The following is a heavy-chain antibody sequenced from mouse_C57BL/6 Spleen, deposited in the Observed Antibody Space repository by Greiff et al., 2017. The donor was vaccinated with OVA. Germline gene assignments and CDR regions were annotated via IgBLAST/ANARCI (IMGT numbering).Heavy chain of an antibody. CDR3: ARQNYGEEGFDY. CDR1: GFTFSSYT. D-gene: IGHD1-1*01. CDR2: ISGGGGNT. J-gene: IGHJ2*01. V-gene: IGHV5-9*01. Sequence: EVKLMESGGGLVKPGGSLKLSCAASGFTFSSYTMSWVRQTPEKRLEWVATISGGGGNTYYPDSVKGRFTISRDNAKNTLYLQMSSLRSEDTALYYCARQNYGEEGFDYWGQGTTLTVSS.